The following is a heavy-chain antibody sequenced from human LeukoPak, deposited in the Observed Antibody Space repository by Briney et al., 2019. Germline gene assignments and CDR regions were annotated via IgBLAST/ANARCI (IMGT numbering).Heavy chain of an antibody. CDR3: AALGTYYYDSSGYYFDY. V-gene: IGHV1-58*01. Sequence: SVKVSCKASGFTFTSSAVQWVRQARGQRLEWIGWIVVGSGNTNYAQKFQERVTITRGMSTSTAYMELSSLRSEDTAVYYCAALGTYYYDSSGYYFDYWGQGTLVTVSS. CDR2: IVVGSGNT. D-gene: IGHD3-22*01. CDR1: GFTFTSSA. J-gene: IGHJ4*02.